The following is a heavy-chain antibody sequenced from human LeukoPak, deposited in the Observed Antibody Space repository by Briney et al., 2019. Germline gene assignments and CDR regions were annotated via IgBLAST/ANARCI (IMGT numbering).Heavy chain of an antibody. J-gene: IGHJ5*01. V-gene: IGHV3-23*01. D-gene: IGHD3-22*01. CDR1: GFTFYMYA. Sequence: KPGGSPRLSCQASGFTFYMYAMSWVRQAPGKGLEWVASMCGTAGCTFYPDSVKGRFTISRDNSKNVLYLRMNSLTAEDTAIYYCAKDRPNFHENSGHYYRRDGDSWGQGTLVTVSS. CDR3: AKDRPNFHENSGHYYRRDGDS. CDR2: MCGTAGCT.